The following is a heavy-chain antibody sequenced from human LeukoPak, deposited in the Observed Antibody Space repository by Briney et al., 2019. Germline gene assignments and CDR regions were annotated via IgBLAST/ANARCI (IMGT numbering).Heavy chain of an antibody. D-gene: IGHD5-24*01. CDR2: IRYDGSNK. V-gene: IGHV3-30*02. J-gene: IGHJ4*02. CDR1: GFTFNTNG. Sequence: GGSLRFSCAASGFTFNTNGMHWVRQAPGKGLEWVAFIRYDGSNKYYADSVKGRFTISRDNSKNTLYLQMNSLRAEDSAVYYCARDRGGYNSYYFDYWGQGTLVTVSS. CDR3: ARDRGGYNSYYFDY.